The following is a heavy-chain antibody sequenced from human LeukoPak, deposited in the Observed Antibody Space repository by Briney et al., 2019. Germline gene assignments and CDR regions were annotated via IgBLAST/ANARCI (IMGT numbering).Heavy chain of an antibody. J-gene: IGHJ4*02. CDR2: ISTSSDYT. Sequence: PGGSLRLSCAASGFTFSDYYMSWIRQAPGKGLEWVSYISTSSDYTKYADSVKGRFTMSRDNSKSTLYLQMNSLRAEDTAMYYCAKDRISGDGDLHLDYWGQGTLVTVSS. CDR1: GFTFSDYY. D-gene: IGHD4-17*01. V-gene: IGHV3-11*05. CDR3: AKDRISGDGDLHLDY.